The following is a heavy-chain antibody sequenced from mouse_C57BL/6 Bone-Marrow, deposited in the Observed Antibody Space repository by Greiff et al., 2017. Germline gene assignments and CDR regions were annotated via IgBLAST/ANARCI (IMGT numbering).Heavy chain of an antibody. Sequence: VQLQESGAELVRPGTSVKMSCKASGYTFTNYWIGWAKQRPGHGLEWIGDIYPGGGYTNYNEKFKGKATLTADKSSSTAYMQFSRLTSEDSAIYYCARWGLLGFDYWGQGTTLTVST. V-gene: IGHV1-63*01. CDR1: GYTFTNYW. CDR2: IYPGGGYT. J-gene: IGHJ2*01. CDR3: ARWGLLGFDY. D-gene: IGHD2-3*01.